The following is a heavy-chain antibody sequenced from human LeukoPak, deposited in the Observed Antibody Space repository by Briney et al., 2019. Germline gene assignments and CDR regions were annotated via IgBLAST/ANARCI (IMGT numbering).Heavy chain of an antibody. CDR1: GFTFSSYA. D-gene: IGHD3-22*01. CDR2: ISYDGSNK. Sequence: GGSLRLSCAASGFTFSSYAMHWVRQAPGKGLEWVAVISYDGSNKYYADSVKGRFTISRDNSKNTLYLQMNSLRAEDTAVYYCARDEIVVVITFSAFDIWGQGKMVTVSS. V-gene: IGHV3-30-3*01. CDR3: ARDEIVVVITFSAFDI. J-gene: IGHJ3*02.